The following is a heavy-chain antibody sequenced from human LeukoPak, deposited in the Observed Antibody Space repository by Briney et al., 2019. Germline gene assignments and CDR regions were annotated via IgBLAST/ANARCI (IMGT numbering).Heavy chain of an antibody. V-gene: IGHV3-30*03. CDR1: GFTFNSYG. CDR3: ARDRGVAAHLDY. D-gene: IGHD5-12*01. CDR2: ISYDGRNK. J-gene: IGHJ4*02. Sequence: GGSLRLSCAASGFTFNSYGMHWVRQAPGKGLEWVAVISYDGRNKYYADSVKGRFTISRDNSKSTLYLQMNSLRAEDTAVYYCARDRGVAAHLDYWGQGTLVTVSS.